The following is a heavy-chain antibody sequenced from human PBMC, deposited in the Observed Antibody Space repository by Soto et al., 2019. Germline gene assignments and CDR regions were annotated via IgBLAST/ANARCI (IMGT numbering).Heavy chain of an antibody. D-gene: IGHD2-15*01. J-gene: IGHJ5*02. CDR1: GGTLSSYA. Sequence: GASVKVSCKASGGTLSSYAISWVRQAPGQGLEWMGGIIPIFGTANYAQKFQGRVTITADESTSTAYMELSSLRSEDTAVYYCARDNDIVVVVAATRYNWFDPWGQGTLVTVSS. CDR2: IIPIFGTA. CDR3: ARDNDIVVVVAATRYNWFDP. V-gene: IGHV1-69*13.